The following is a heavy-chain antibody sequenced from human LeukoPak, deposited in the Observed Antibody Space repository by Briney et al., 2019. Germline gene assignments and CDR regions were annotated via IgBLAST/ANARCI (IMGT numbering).Heavy chain of an antibody. CDR1: GYTFTSYG. CDR3: ARDPARAYCGGDCYYDY. V-gene: IGHV1-18*01. J-gene: IGHJ4*02. Sequence: ASVKVSCKASGYTFTSYGISWVRQAPGQGPEWMGWISAYNGNTNYAQKLQGRVTMTTDTSTSTAYMELRSLRSDDTAVYYCARDPARAYCGGDCYYDYWSQGTLVTVSS. D-gene: IGHD2-21*02. CDR2: ISAYNGNT.